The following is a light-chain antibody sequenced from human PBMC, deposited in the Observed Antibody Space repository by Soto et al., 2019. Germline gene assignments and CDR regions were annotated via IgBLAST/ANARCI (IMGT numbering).Light chain of an antibody. CDR3: QQYNNWPPVK. CDR2: GAT. V-gene: IGKV3-15*01. Sequence: EIVMTQSPATPSVSPGERATPSCRARQSVSSNLAWYQQKPGQAPRLLIYGATTRATGIPARFSGSGSGTEFTLTISSLQSEDFAVYYCQQYNNWPPVKFGQGTKVDIK. CDR1: QSVSSN. J-gene: IGKJ1*01.